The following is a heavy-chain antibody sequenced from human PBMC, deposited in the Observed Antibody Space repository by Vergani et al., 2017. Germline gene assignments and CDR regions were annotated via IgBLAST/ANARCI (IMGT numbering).Heavy chain of an antibody. D-gene: IGHD1-1*01. CDR1: GFTFSSYG. CDR3: ARDRDNWSDYYYYYYMDV. Sequence: VQLVESGGGLVQPGGSLRLSCAASGFTFSSYGMHWVRQAPGKGLEWVAVIWYDGSNKYYADSVKGRFTISRDNSKNTLYLQMNSLRAEDTAVYYCARDRDNWSDYYYYYYMDVWGKGTTVTVSS. J-gene: IGHJ6*03. CDR2: IWYDGSNK. V-gene: IGHV3-33*08.